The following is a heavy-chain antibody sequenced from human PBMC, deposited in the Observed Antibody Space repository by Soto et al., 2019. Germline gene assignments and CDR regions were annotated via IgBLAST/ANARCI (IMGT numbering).Heavy chain of an antibody. CDR2: INVYNGNT. V-gene: IGHV1-18*01. J-gene: IGHJ5*02. Sequence: QVQLVQSGGEVKKPGASVKVSCKASGYTFTNYGISWVRQAPGQGLEWMGWINVYNGNTKYAQKVQGRVTMTTDTATSTANMELRSRRSDGTAVYYCARGVGSGSYYNQYDWFDPWGQGTLVTVSS. CDR3: ARGVGSGSYYNQYDWFDP. CDR1: GYTFTNYG. D-gene: IGHD3-10*01.